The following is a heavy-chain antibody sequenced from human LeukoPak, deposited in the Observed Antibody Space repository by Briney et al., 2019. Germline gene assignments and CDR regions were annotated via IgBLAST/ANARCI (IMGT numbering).Heavy chain of an antibody. CDR2: IYHSGSN. CDR1: GYSISSGYY. Sequence: SETLSLTCTVSGYSISSGYYWGWIRQPPGKGLEWIGSIYHSGSNYYNPSLKSRVTISVDTSKNLFSLKLSSVTAADTAVYYYARRVVTPRSWFDPWGQGTLVTVSS. V-gene: IGHV4-38-2*02. D-gene: IGHD3-3*01. CDR3: ARRVVTPRSWFDP. J-gene: IGHJ5*02.